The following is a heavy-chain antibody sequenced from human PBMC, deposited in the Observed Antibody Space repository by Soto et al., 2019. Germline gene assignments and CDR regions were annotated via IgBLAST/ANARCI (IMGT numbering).Heavy chain of an antibody. Sequence: QVQLQESGPGLVEPSQTLSLFCSVSGDPLSYGGYYWSCVRQSPVKALEWIGFVYHTGATYYHPSLESRVTMAVDMSKNEFSWKLTSVTAADTATYYCAREGHSSWEWLDPWGQGILVTVSS. J-gene: IGHJ5*02. V-gene: IGHV4-31*03. CDR1: GDPLSYGGYY. CDR3: AREGHSSWEWLDP. D-gene: IGHD1-26*01. CDR2: VYHTGAT.